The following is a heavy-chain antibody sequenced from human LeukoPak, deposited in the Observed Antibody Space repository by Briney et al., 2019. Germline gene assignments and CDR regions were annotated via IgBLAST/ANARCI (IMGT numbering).Heavy chain of an antibody. Sequence: GSLRLSCAASGFTFSSYAMSWVRQAPGKGLEWIGSIYYSGSTYYNPSLKSRVTISVDTSKDQFSLKLSSVTAADTAVYYCPRKLAARPSAWFDPWGQGTLVTVSS. CDR2: IYYSGST. D-gene: IGHD6-6*01. J-gene: IGHJ5*02. CDR3: PRKLAARPSAWFDP. CDR1: GFTFSSYA. V-gene: IGHV4-38-2*01.